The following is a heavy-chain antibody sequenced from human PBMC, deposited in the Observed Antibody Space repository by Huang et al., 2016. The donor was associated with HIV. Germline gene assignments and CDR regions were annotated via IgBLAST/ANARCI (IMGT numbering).Heavy chain of an antibody. CDR1: GGSISSHH. D-gene: IGHD2-15*01. CDR2: IYYSGST. V-gene: IGHV4-59*11. Sequence: QVQLQESGPGLVKPSETLSLTCTVSGGSISSHHYSWIRQPPGKGLEWIGIIYYSGSTNYIPSLKSRATISLDTAKNHFSRRLRSVTAADTAVYYCARVARGPNWYFDLWGRGTLVTVSS. J-gene: IGHJ2*01. CDR3: ARVARGPNWYFDL.